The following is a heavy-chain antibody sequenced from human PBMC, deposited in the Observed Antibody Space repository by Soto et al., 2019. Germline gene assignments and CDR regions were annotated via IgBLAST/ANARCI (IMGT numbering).Heavy chain of an antibody. CDR2: INHSGST. CDR1: GGSFSGYY. J-gene: IGHJ6*02. Sequence: TLSLTCAVYGGSFSGYYWSWIRQPPGKGLEWIGEINHSGSTNYNPSLKSRVTISVDTSKNQFSLKLSSVTAADTAVYYCARGSAARPFYYYGMDVWGQGTTVTVSS. V-gene: IGHV4-34*01. D-gene: IGHD6-6*01. CDR3: ARGSAARPFYYYGMDV.